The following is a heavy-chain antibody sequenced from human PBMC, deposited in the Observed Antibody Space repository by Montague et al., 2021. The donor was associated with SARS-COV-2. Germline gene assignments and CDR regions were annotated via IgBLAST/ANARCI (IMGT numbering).Heavy chain of an antibody. J-gene: IGHJ4*02. CDR2: IDWDDDK. Sequence: PALVKPTQTLTLTCTFSGFSLSTSGVCVSWIRQPPGKALEWLALIDWDDDKYYSTSLKARLTISKDTSENQVVLTMTNMDPVDTATYYCARIRDYDILTGSYSGFDYWGQGTLVTVSS. D-gene: IGHD3-9*01. V-gene: IGHV2-70*01. CDR3: ARIRDYDILTGSYSGFDY. CDR1: GFSLSTSGVC.